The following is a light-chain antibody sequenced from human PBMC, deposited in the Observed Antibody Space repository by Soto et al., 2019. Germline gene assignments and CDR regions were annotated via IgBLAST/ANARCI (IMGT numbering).Light chain of an antibody. J-gene: IGKJ1*01. CDR3: MQAQQTPST. V-gene: IGKV2-28*01. Sequence: IVMTQSPLSLPVTPGEPASISCRSSQSLVHSDGYNNLHWYLQKPGQSPQLLIYLGSNRASGVPDRFSGSGSGTEFTLKISRVEAEDVGVYYCMQAQQTPSTFGQGTKVDIK. CDR1: QSLVHSDGYNN. CDR2: LGS.